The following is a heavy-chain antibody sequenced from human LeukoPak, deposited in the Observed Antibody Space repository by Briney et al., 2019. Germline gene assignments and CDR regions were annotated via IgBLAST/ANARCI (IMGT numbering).Heavy chain of an antibody. J-gene: IGHJ3*02. D-gene: IGHD2/OR15-2a*01. CDR2: ISAYNGNT. Sequence: ASVKVSCKASGYTFTSYGISWVRQAPGQGLEWMGWISAYNGNTNYAQKLQGRVTMTTDTSTSTAYMELRSLRSDDTAVYYCARDSTMNPEDAFDIWGQGTMVTVSS. V-gene: IGHV1-18*01. CDR1: GYTFTSYG. CDR3: ARDSTMNPEDAFDI.